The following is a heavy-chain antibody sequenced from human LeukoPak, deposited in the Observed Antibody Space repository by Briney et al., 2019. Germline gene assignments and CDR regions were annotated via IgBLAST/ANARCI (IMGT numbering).Heavy chain of an antibody. J-gene: IGHJ4*02. CDR1: GASISSGGYY. V-gene: IGHV4-61*08. CDR3: AREDRSGNFGYYFDY. Sequence: PSETLSLTCTVSGASISSGGYYWTWIRQPPGKGLEYIGYVYYSGSTNYNPSLNNRVNISVDTSKNQSSLKLNSVTAADTAVYYCAREDRSGNFGYYFDYGGQGTLVTVSS. D-gene: IGHD3-10*01. CDR2: VYYSGST.